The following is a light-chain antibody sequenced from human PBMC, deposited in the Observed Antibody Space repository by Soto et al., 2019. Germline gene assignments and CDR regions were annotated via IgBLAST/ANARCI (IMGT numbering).Light chain of an antibody. CDR2: AAS. J-gene: IGKJ2*01. CDR3: QQANSFPYT. Sequence: IQMTQSPSSVSASVGDRVTITCRASQGISSWLAWCQQKPGKAPKLLIYAASSLPSGGPSRFRRSGTGTNFTLTISSLQPEDFVTYYCQQANSFPYTFGQGTKLEIK. CDR1: QGISSW. V-gene: IGKV1-12*01.